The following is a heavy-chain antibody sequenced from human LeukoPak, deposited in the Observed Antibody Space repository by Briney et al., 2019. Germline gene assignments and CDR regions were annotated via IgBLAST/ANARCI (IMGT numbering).Heavy chain of an antibody. CDR3: ARDGADYCGGDCSWGY. Sequence: ASVKVSCKASGGTFSNCAITWVRQAPGQGLEWMGWINPNSGGTHYAQKFQGRVTMTRDTSISAAYMELSSLRSDDTAVYYCARDGADYCGGDCSWGYWGEGTLVTVSS. J-gene: IGHJ4*02. CDR2: INPNSGGT. V-gene: IGHV1-2*02. D-gene: IGHD2-21*01. CDR1: GGTFSNCA.